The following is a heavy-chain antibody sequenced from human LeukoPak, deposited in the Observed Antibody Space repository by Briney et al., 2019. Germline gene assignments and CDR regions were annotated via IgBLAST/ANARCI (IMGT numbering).Heavy chain of an antibody. CDR1: GYDFINYG. Sequence: ASVKVSCNASGYDFINYGISWLRQAPGQGLEWMGWRSIYNGNTDYKLQGRVTMTTDTSTSTAYMEVRSLRSDDTAVYYCARGGPFPSGSSSREYYLDYWGQGTLVTVSS. J-gene: IGHJ4*02. CDR3: ARGGPFPSGSSSREYYLDY. CDR2: RSIYNGNT. D-gene: IGHD6-6*01. V-gene: IGHV1-18*01.